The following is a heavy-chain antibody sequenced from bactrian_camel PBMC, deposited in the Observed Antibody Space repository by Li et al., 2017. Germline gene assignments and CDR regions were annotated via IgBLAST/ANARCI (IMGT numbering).Heavy chain of an antibody. CDR1: GYTDPETRYC. CDR3: AVQRLHPGVRWKVIGDYPH. CDR2: IYTGGGST. D-gene: IGHD4*01. V-gene: IGHV3S1*01. Sequence: HVQLVESGGGSVQAGGSLRLSCVASGYTDPETRYCMGWFRQVPGKEREAVAAIYTGGGSTFYADSVKGRFTIVLGSGRNTMDLQMNDLKPEDTAMYYCAVQRLHPGVRWKVIGDYPHWGQGTQVTVS. J-gene: IGHJ4*01.